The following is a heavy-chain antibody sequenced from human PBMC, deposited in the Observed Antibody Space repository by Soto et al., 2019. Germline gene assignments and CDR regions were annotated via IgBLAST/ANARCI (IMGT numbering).Heavy chain of an antibody. CDR1: GGIFSTYA. V-gene: IGHV1-69*13. CDR2: IIPVFGTT. CDR3: SRGGYSGSYRHYQYYALDV. J-gene: IGHJ6*02. D-gene: IGHD1-26*01. Sequence: ASVKVSCKASGGIFSTYAVTWVRQAPGQGLEWMGGIIPVFGTTTYAQNFQGRVTITADESTSTAYMELTSLRSEDTAVYYCSRGGYSGSYRHYQYYALDVWGQGTKVTVSS.